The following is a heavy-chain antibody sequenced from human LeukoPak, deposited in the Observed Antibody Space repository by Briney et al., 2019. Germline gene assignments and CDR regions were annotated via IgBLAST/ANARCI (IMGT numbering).Heavy chain of an antibody. CDR2: TSDRGDYT. V-gene: IGHV3-23*01. D-gene: IGHD6-19*01. CDR1: GFTFTSYS. CDR3: ARDLRSGDSSGWYYYFDY. J-gene: IGHJ4*02. Sequence: GGSLRLSCAASGFTFTSYSMGWVRQAPGKGLEWVSGTSDRGDYTYYADSVKGRFTISRDNSKNTLYLQMNSLRAEDTAVYYCARDLRSGDSSGWYYYFDYWGQGTLVTVSS.